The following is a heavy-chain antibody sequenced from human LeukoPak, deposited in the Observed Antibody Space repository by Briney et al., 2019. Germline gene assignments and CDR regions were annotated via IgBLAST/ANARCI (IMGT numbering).Heavy chain of an antibody. J-gene: IGHJ6*03. CDR3: ARQLNPHKLPSLRVYYMDV. V-gene: IGHV4-38-2*02. Sequence: SETLSLTCTVSGSSINTPYYWAWIRQPPGEGLEWIGNIFHGVTTFYNPSLMNRVAISVDTSKNQFSLKLSSVTAADTAVYYCARQLNPHKLPSLRVYYMDVWGKGTTVTMSS. D-gene: IGHD2-15*01. CDR2: IFHGVTT. CDR1: GSSINTPYY.